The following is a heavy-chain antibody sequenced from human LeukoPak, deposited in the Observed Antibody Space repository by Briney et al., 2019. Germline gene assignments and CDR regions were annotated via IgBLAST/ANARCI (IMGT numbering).Heavy chain of an antibody. CDR3: ARGPTVTKYYYYYYGMDV. CDR1: GGTFSSYA. D-gene: IGHD4-17*01. V-gene: IGHV1-69*13. Sequence: EASVKVSCKASGGTFSSYAISWVRQAPGQGLEWMGGIIPIFGTANYAQKFQDRVTITADESTSTAYMELSSLRSEDTAVYYCARGPTVTKYYYYYYGMDVWGQGTTVTVSS. J-gene: IGHJ6*02. CDR2: IIPIFGTA.